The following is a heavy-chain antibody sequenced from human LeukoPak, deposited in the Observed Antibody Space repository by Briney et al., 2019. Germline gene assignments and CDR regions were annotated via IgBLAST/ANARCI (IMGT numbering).Heavy chain of an antibody. Sequence: QPGGSLRLSCAASGFTFSTSPMHWVRQASGKGLEYDSAINSNGGTTYYANSVKGRFTISRDNAQSSLFLEMDSLRADDTAVYYCARDRRYKKPSQAIRCLDLWGQGTLVTVAS. CDR3: ARDRRYKKPSQAIRCLDL. D-gene: IGHD3-9*01. CDR2: INSNGGTT. V-gene: IGHV3-64*01. CDR1: GFTFSTSP. J-gene: IGHJ5*02.